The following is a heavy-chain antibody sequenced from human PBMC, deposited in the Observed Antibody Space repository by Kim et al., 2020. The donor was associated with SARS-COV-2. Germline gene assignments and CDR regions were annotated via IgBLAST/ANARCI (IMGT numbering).Heavy chain of an antibody. V-gene: IGHV3-30-3*01. CDR2: ISFDGRNK. D-gene: IGHD3-10*01. CDR3: ARGNYYESVSLSDYDNGMDV. Sequence: GGSLRLSCAASGVSFDSSAINWVRQAPGKGLEWVAVISFDGRNKSYADSVKGRFTISRDNSKSTLHLQMNSLRVEDTAVYFCARGNYYESVSLSDYDNGMDVSGPGTTVTASS. CDR1: GVSFDSSA. J-gene: IGHJ6*02.